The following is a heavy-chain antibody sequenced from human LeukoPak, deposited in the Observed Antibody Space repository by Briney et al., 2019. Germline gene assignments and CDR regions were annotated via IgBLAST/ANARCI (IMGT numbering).Heavy chain of an antibody. J-gene: IGHJ4*02. CDR1: GFTFSSYA. D-gene: IGHD2-15*01. CDR2: ISYDGSNK. V-gene: IGHV3-30-3*01. Sequence: GGSLRLSCAASGFTFSSYAMHWVRQAPGKGLEWVAVISYDGSNKYYADSVKGRFTISRDNSKNTLYLQMNSLRAEDTAVYYCAKGRSGYCSGGSCYPNVNWGQGILVTVSS. CDR3: AKGRSGYCSGGSCYPNVN.